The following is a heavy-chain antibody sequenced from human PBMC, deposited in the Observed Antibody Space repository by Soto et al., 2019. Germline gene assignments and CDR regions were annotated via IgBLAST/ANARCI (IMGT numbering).Heavy chain of an antibody. CDR1: GFTFSSYS. Sequence: GGSLRLSCAASGFTFSSYSMNWVRQAPGKGLEWVSYISSSSSTIYYADSVKGRFTISRDNAKNSLYLQMNSLRDGDTAVYYCARFAWEPPYYYYYAMDVWGQGTTVTVSS. J-gene: IGHJ6*02. CDR2: ISSSSSTI. V-gene: IGHV3-48*02. D-gene: IGHD1-26*01. CDR3: ARFAWEPPYYYYYAMDV.